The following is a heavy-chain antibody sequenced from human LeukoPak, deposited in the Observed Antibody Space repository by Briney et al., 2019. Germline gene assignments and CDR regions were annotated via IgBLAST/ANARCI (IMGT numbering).Heavy chain of an antibody. CDR3: ARLGELSDY. J-gene: IGHJ4*02. CDR2: IYYSGST. D-gene: IGHD3-10*01. Sequence: SETLSLTCTVSGGSISSSSYYWGWIRQPPGKGLEWIGSIYYSGSTYYNPSLKSRVTISVDTSKNQFSLKLSSVTAADTAVYYCARLGELSDYWGQGTLVTVSS. V-gene: IGHV4-39*01. CDR1: GGSISSSSYY.